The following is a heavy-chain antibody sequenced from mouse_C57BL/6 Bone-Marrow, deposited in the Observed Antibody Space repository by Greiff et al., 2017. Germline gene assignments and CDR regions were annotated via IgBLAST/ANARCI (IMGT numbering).Heavy chain of an antibody. Sequence: QVQLQQSGAELVKPGASVKMSCKASGYTFTSYWMHWVKQRPGQGLEWIGRIYPGDGSTNYNEKFKSKATLTADKSSSTAYMQLSSLTSEDSAVYYCARREYYWDYEFDYWGQGTSVTVSA. D-gene: IGHD4-1*01. CDR1: GYTFTSYW. V-gene: IGHV1-64*01. CDR2: IYPGDGST. CDR3: ARREYYWDYEFDY. J-gene: IGHJ2*02.